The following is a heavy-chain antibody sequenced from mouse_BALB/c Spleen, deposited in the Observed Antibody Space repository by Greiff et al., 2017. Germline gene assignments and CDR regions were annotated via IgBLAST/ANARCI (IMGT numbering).Heavy chain of an antibody. J-gene: IGHJ4*01. CDR1: GFSLTSYG. V-gene: IGHV2-2*02. Sequence: QVQLKESGPGLVQPSQSLSITCTVSGFSLTSYGVHWVRQSPGKGLEWLGVIWSGGSTDYNAAFISRLSISKDNSKSQVFFKMNSLQANDTAIYYCARIYYDYDGYAMDYWGQGTSVTVSS. D-gene: IGHD2-4*01. CDR2: IWSGGST. CDR3: ARIYYDYDGYAMDY.